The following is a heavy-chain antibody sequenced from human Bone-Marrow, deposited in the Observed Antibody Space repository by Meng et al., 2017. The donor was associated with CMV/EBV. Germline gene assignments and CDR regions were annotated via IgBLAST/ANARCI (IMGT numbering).Heavy chain of an antibody. CDR1: GYTFTGYY. CDR2: INPNSGGT. J-gene: IGHJ6*02. D-gene: IGHD6-19*01. V-gene: IGHV1-2*02. Sequence: ASVKVSCKASGYTFTGYYMHWVRQAPGQGLEWMGWINPNSGGTNYAQKFQGRVTMTRDTSISTAYMELSRLRSDDTAGYYCARGGAVAGTLRYYGMDFWGQGTTVTVSS. CDR3: ARGGAVAGTLRYYGMDF.